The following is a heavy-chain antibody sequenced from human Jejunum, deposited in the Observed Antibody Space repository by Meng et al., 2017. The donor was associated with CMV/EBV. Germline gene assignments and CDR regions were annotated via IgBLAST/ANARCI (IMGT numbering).Heavy chain of an antibody. CDR1: GLTFSRYW. V-gene: IGHV3-74*01. CDR2: IDSDGGST. Sequence: GLTFSRYWMHWVRQAPGKGLLWVSRIDSDGGSTTYADSVKGRFTISRDNAKNTLYLQMNSLRVEDTAVYYCARLPFTGTYYGFDYWGQGTLVTVSS. D-gene: IGHD1-26*01. CDR3: ARLPFTGTYYGFDY. J-gene: IGHJ4*02.